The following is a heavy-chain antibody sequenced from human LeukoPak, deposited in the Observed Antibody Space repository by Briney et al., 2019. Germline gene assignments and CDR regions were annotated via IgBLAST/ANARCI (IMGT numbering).Heavy chain of an antibody. CDR2: TNPNSGNT. CDR1: GYTFTSYD. CDR3: ARGRSVIVLISHRWSSWGHTFDP. V-gene: IGHV1-8*01. Sequence: ASVKVSCKASGYTFTSYDINWVRQATGQGLEWMGWTNPNSGNTGYAQKFQGRVTMTRNTSISTAYMELSSLRSEDTAVYYCARGRSVIVLISHRWSSWGHTFDPWGQGTLVTVSS. J-gene: IGHJ5*02. D-gene: IGHD2/OR15-2a*01.